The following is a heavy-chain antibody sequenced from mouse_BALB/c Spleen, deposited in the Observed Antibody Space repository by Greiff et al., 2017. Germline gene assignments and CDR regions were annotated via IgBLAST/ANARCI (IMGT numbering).Heavy chain of an antibody. D-gene: IGHD2-14*01. J-gene: IGHJ4*01. Sequence: QVQLQQSGAELVRPGTSVKVSCKASGYAFTNYLIEWVKQRPGQGLEWIGVINPGSGGTNYNEKFKGKATLTADKSSSTAYMQLSSLTSDDSAVYFCARSPPAYYRYNYAMDYWGQGTSVTVSS. CDR3: ARSPPAYYRYNYAMDY. V-gene: IGHV1-54*01. CDR1: GYAFTNYL. CDR2: INPGSGGT.